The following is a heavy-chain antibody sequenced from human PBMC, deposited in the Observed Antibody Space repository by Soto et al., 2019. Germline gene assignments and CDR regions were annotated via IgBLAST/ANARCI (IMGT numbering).Heavy chain of an antibody. J-gene: IGHJ4*02. CDR2: IIPLFGTA. CDR3: ARDYGHDCSGGNCYFYF. V-gene: IGHV1-69*01. D-gene: IGHD2-15*01. Sequence: QVQLVQSGAEVKKPGSSVKVSCKASGGTFSTYAINWVRQAPGHGLEWIGGIIPLFGTAKYAQKFQDRVTITADESTSTAHMELRSLRSEDTAVYYCARDYGHDCSGGNCYFYFWGQGNLVRVSS. CDR1: GGTFSTYA.